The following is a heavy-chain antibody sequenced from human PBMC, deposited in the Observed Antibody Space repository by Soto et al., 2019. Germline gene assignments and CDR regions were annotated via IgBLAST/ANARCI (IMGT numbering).Heavy chain of an antibody. Sequence: GGSLRLSCGASGFIFSSYEMNWVRQAPGKGLYWVSYISSSGSTMYYADSVKGRFTVSRDNAKNSLYLQMNSLRAEDTAVYYCARMYYYDSSGSEFDYWGQGTLVTVSS. J-gene: IGHJ4*02. CDR3: ARMYYYDSSGSEFDY. V-gene: IGHV3-48*03. CDR2: ISSSGSTM. D-gene: IGHD3-22*01. CDR1: GFIFSSYE.